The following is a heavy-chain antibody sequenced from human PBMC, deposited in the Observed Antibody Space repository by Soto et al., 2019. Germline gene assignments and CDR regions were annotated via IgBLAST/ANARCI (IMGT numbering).Heavy chain of an antibody. D-gene: IGHD6-6*01. J-gene: IGHJ6*02. CDR3: ARSPGSSNRYYYHYGMDV. CDR1: GYTFSTYG. Sequence: QVQLVQSGAEVKKPGASVKVSCKASGYTFSTYGISWVRQAPGQGLEWMGWISTYNGNTNYAQKVQGRVTMTTDTSTSTAYMDLRSLRSDDTAVYYCARSPGSSNRYYYHYGMDVWGQGTTVTVSS. CDR2: ISTYNGNT. V-gene: IGHV1-18*04.